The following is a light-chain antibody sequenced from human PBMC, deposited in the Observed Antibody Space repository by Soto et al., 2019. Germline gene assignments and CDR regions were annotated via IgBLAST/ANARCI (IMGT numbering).Light chain of an antibody. J-gene: IGLJ1*01. CDR1: SSNIGNNY. V-gene: IGLV2-14*01. CDR3: RSYTSIITLYV. CDR2: EVS. Sequence: QSVLTQPPSVSAAPGQKVTISCSGSSSNIGNNYVSWYQQHPGKAPKLMIYEVSNRPSGVSNRFSGSKSGNTASLNISGLQAEEEADYYCRSYTSIITLYVFGSGTKVTVL.